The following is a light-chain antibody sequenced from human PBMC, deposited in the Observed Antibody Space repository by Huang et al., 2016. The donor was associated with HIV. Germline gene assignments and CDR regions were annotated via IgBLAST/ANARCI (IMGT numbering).Light chain of an antibody. CDR3: QQRSKWPLT. J-gene: IGKJ4*01. Sequence: EIVLTQSPVTLSLSPGDRATLSCRASQSIGTYLAWYQQKSGQAPRLLIYDVSNRAAGVQARFSARGSETDFTLTIASLDPDDFAIYHCQQRSKWPLTFGGGTKVEMK. V-gene: IGKV3-11*01. CDR2: DVS. CDR1: QSIGTY.